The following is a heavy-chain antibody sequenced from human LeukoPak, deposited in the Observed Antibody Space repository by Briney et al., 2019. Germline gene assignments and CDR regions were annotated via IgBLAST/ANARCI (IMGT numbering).Heavy chain of an antibody. Sequence: GGSLRVSCAASGLTFTDFWTNWVRLAPGRGLEWLANINPDGNEKYYVDSVKGRFAMSRDNAKNEVYLEMNSLRAEDTGVYYCSGRDSSRSPRAYWGQGTLVSVSS. CDR1: GLTFTDFW. J-gene: IGHJ4*02. V-gene: IGHV3-7*01. D-gene: IGHD6-13*01. CDR3: SGRDSSRSPRAY. CDR2: INPDGNEK.